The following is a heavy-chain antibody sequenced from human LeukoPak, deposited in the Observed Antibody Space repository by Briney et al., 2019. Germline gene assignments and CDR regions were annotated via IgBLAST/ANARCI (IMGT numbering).Heavy chain of an antibody. D-gene: IGHD7-27*01. V-gene: IGHV4-31*03. CDR3: ARERNWEAFDY. Sequence: PSETLSLTCTVSGGSISSGGYYWRWIRQHPGKGLEWIGYIYYSGSTYYNPSLKSRVTISVDTSKNQFSLKLSSVTAADTAVYYCARERNWEAFDYWGQGTLVTVSS. CDR1: GGSISSGGYY. J-gene: IGHJ4*02. CDR2: IYYSGST.